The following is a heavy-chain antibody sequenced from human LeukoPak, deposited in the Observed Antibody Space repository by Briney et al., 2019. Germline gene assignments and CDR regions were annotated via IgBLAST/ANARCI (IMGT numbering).Heavy chain of an antibody. CDR2: ISGGGDSA. D-gene: IGHD2-2*01. V-gene: IGHV3-23*01. CDR3: GKLGCTGTFCYANY. J-gene: IGHJ4*02. CDR1: GFTFSDYA. Sequence: GGSLRLSCEASGFTFSDYAMNWVRQTPGKGLEWVSVISGGGDSADYADSMKGRFTISRDNSKNTLYLQMNSLRAEDTALYYCGKLGCTGTFCYANYWGQGTLVTVSS.